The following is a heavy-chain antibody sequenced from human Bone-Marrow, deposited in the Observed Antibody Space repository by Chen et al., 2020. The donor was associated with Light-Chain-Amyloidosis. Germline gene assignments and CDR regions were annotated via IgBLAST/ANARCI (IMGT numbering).Heavy chain of an antibody. CDR2: INPSSGST. J-gene: IGHJ4*02. D-gene: IGHD5-12*01. V-gene: IGHV1-46*01. Sequence: QVRLVQSGAEVKKPGASVKVSCKASGYTFTSYYMHWVRQAPGQGLEWMGIINPSSGSTSYAQKFQGRVTMTRDTSTSTVYMELSSLRSEDTAVYYCARGGGSTIRRGGPDYWGQGTLVTVSS. CDR3: ARGGGSTIRRGGPDY. CDR1: GYTFTSYY.